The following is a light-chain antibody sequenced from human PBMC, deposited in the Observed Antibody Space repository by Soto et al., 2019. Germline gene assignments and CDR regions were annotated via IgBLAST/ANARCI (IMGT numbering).Light chain of an antibody. J-gene: IGLJ2*01. CDR3: QSYDSRLSAVV. V-gene: IGLV1-40*01. CDR2: GNS. Sequence: QSVLTQPPSVSGAPGQRVTISCTGSSSNIGAGYDVHWYQQLPGTAPKLLIYGNSNRPSGVPDRFSGSKSGTSASLAITGLQAEDEADYYRQSYDSRLSAVVFGGGTKLTVL. CDR1: SSNIGAGYD.